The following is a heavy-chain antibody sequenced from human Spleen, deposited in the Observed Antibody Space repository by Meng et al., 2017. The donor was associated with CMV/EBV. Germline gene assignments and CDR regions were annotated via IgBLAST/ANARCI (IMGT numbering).Heavy chain of an antibody. CDR3: ARDSVFAEYCSSTSCSNTGMDV. CDR2: IIPIFGTA. V-gene: IGHV1-69*06. CDR1: GGTFSSYA. J-gene: IGHJ6*02. Sequence: SVKVSCKASGGTFSSYAISWVRQAPGQGLEWMGGIIPIFGTANYAQKFQGRVTITADKSTSTAYMELSSLRSEDTAVYYCARDSVFAEYCSSTSCSNTGMDVWGQGTTVTVSS. D-gene: IGHD2-2*01.